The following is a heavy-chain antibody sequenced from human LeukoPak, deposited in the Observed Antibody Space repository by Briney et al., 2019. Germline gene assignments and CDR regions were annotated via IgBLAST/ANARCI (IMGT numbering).Heavy chain of an antibody. CDR3: ARHAYSSGWYGADY. CDR2: INPGDSDT. J-gene: IGHJ4*02. Sequence: GESLKISCKGSGYIFTSYWIGWVRQMPGKGLEWMGVINPGDSDTRYNPSFQGQVTMSADKSISTAYLQWSSLKAPDTAMYYCARHAYSSGWYGADYWGQGTLVTVSS. CDR1: GYIFTSYW. D-gene: IGHD6-19*01. V-gene: IGHV5-51*01.